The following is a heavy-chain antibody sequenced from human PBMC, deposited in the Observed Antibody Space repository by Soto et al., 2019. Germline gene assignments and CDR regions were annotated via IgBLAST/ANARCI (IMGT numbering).Heavy chain of an antibody. J-gene: IGHJ6*02. CDR3: ASVGYNFWSRYHYYGMDV. CDR2: IIPIVTTP. D-gene: IGHD3-3*01. Sequence: QVRLVQSGAEVKKPGSSVKVSCEASGGTFSSYAVTWVRQAPGQGLEWMGGIIPIVTTPNYAQKFQGRLTISADKSTSTSYMELSRLRSEDTGVYYCASVGYNFWSRYHYYGMDVWGQGTTVIVSS. V-gene: IGHV1-69*06. CDR1: GGTFSSYA.